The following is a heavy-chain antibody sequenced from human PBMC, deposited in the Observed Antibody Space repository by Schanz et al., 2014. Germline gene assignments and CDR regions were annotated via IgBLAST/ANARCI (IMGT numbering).Heavy chain of an antibody. D-gene: IGHD6-13*01. Sequence: QVQLQESGPGLVKPSETLSLTCTVSGGSISNYYWSWIRQSPGRGLEWIGNINYSGTTFYNPSLKSRLTLSLDTSKNQFSLRLSSVTAADTAVYYCARADGSSWYTAFHLWGQGTMVTVSS. CDR1: GGSISNYY. CDR3: ARADGSSWYTAFHL. V-gene: IGHV4-59*01. J-gene: IGHJ3*01. CDR2: INYSGTT.